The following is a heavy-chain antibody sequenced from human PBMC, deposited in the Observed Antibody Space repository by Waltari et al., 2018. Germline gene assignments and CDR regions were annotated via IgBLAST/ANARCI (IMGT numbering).Heavy chain of an antibody. CDR2: IYSGGST. D-gene: IGHD2-2*01. V-gene: IGHV3-23*03. CDR3: AKSRSAVGGVVPGG. CDR1: GFTFSSYA. J-gene: IGHJ4*02. Sequence: EVQLLESGGGLVQPGGSLRLSCAASGFTFSSYAMSWVRPAPGKGLEWVSVIYSGGSTYYADSVKGRFTISRDNSKNTLYLQMNSLRAEDTAVYYCAKSRSAVGGVVPGGWGQGTLVTVSS.